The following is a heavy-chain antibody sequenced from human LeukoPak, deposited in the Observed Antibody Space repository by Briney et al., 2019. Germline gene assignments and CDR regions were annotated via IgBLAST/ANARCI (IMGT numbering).Heavy chain of an antibody. V-gene: IGHV3-66*01. D-gene: IGHD3-10*01. CDR3: AKDLDYYGSGSAFDY. CDR1: GLSVSTNS. J-gene: IGHJ4*02. Sequence: GGSLRLSCAASGLSVSTNSMSWVRQAPGKGLEWVSVIYSGDSTYYGDSVKGRFTISSDKSKNTLYLQMNSLRAEDTAVYYCAKDLDYYGSGSAFDYWGQGTLVTVSS. CDR2: IYSGDST.